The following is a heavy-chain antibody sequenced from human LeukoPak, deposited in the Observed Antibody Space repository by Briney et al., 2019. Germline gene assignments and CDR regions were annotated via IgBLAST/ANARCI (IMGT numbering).Heavy chain of an antibody. V-gene: IGHV3-30*02. CDR2: IRYDGSNK. D-gene: IGHD3-10*01. J-gene: IGHJ6*03. Sequence: GGSLRLSCAASGFTFSSYGMHWVRQAPGKGLEWVAFIRYDGSNKYYADSVKGRSTISRDNSKNTLYLQMNSLRAEDTAVYYCARVSSKATIRGLITKKNYFYYYMDVWGKGTTVTISS. CDR1: GFTFSSYG. CDR3: ARVSSKATIRGLITKKNYFYYYMDV.